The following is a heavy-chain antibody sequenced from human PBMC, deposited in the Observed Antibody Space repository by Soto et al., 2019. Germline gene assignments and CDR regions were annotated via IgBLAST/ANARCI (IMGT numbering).Heavy chain of an antibody. V-gene: IGHV3-30*18. CDR2: ISFDGSSK. Sequence: QVQLVESGGGVVQPGRSLRLSCAASGFTFSTYGMHWVRLAPVKGLEWVAAISFDGSSKYYGDFVKGRFTISRDNSKNTLYLQMNSLRVEDTAMYYCAKDVWGARFDPWGQGTLVTVSS. D-gene: IGHD3-16*01. CDR3: AKDVWGARFDP. J-gene: IGHJ5*02. CDR1: GFTFSTYG.